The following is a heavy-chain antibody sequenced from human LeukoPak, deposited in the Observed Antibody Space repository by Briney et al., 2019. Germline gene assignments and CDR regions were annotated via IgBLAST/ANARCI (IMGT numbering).Heavy chain of an antibody. D-gene: IGHD3-3*01. V-gene: IGHV4-59*01. CDR3: ARAAHYDFWSGYSNHYFDY. J-gene: IGHJ4*02. CDR2: IYYSGST. Sequence: SETLSLTCTVSGGSISSYYWSWIRQPPGKGLEWIGYIYYSGSTNYNPSLKSRVTIPLDTSKNQFSLKLSSVTAADTAVYYCARAAHYDFWSGYSNHYFDYWGQGTLVTVSS. CDR1: GGSISSYY.